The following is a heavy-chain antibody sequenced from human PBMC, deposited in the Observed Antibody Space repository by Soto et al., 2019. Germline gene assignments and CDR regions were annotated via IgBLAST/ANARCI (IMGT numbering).Heavy chain of an antibody. D-gene: IGHD4-17*01. CDR3: TRDYPLYGDLFYYYYRXDV. CDR2: IYYSGST. Sequence: SETLXLTCTVSGGSISRYYWSWIRQPPGKGLEWIGYIYYSGSTNYNPSLKSRVTISGDTSKNQFSLKLSSVTAADTAGDYWTRDYPLYGDLFYYYYRXDVWRQASAXTFS. V-gene: IGHV4-59*01. J-gene: IGHJ6*02. CDR1: GGSISRYY.